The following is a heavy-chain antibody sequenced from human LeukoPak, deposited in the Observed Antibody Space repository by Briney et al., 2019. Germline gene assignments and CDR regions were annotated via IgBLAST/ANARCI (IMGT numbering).Heavy chain of an antibody. Sequence: PGGSLRLSCAASGFTFSGYGMPWVRQAPGKGLEWVAVISYDGSNKYYADSVKGRFTISRDNSKNTLYLQMNSLRAEDTAVYYCAKIVDQWLVDYWGQGTLVTVSS. CDR2: ISYDGSNK. CDR3: AKIVDQWLVDY. D-gene: IGHD6-19*01. V-gene: IGHV3-30*18. J-gene: IGHJ4*02. CDR1: GFTFSGYG.